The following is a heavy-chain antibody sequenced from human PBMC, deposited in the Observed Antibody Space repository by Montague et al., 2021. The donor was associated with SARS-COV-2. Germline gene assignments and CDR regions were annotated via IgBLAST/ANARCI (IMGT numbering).Heavy chain of an antibody. J-gene: IGHJ6*02. CDR3: ARGRSTRVRGVIFTSYYYYSYGIDV. V-gene: IGHV4-34*01. D-gene: IGHD3-10*01. CDR2: INHSGTS. Sequence: SETLSLTCAVYGGSFTENFWTWIRQPPGKGLEWIGEINHSGTSNYNASLRSRVTISIDTAKNQFSLRLSALAAADTAVYYCARGRSTRVRGVIFTSYYYYSYGIDVWGQGTTVTVSS. CDR1: GGSFTENF.